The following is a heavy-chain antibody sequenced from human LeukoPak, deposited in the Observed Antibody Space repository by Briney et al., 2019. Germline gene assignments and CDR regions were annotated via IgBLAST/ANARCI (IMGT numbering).Heavy chain of an antibody. CDR1: GGSLSSYY. CDR3: ARSRAGNDFLSAFYAFDI. J-gene: IGHJ3*02. V-gene: IGHV4-34*01. D-gene: IGHD3-3*01. CDR2: INHSGST. Sequence: SETLSLTCAVYGGSLSSYYWSWIRQPPGKGLEWIGGINHSGSTNNNPSLKSRVTVLVDASKNQFSLKLSSVTAADSAVYYCARSRAGNDFLSAFYAFDIWGQGTMVTVSS.